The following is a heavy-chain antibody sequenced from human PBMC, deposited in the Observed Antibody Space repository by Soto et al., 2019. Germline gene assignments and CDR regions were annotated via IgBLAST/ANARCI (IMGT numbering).Heavy chain of an antibody. V-gene: IGHV3-7*04. CDR3: ARGNGWLVTD. CDR2: IKQDGSER. D-gene: IGHD6-19*01. J-gene: IGHJ4*02. Sequence: EVELVESGGGSVQPGGSLRLSCAGSGFSFGNYWMHWVRQTPGKGLEWVANIKQDGSERYYVDSVKGRFTISRDNAKSSLYLQMNSLRADDTAVYYCARGNGWLVTDWGQGTLVIVSS. CDR1: GFSFGNYW.